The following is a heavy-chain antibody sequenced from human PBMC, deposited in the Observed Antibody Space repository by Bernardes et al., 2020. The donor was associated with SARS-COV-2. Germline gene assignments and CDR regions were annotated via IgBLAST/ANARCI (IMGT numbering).Heavy chain of an antibody. CDR1: GFTFSTYG. CDR3: ARREAGAGQPYYFDY. V-gene: IGHV3-23*01. D-gene: IGHD3-10*01. CDR2: ITSGGAT. Sequence: GGSLRLSCAASGFTFSTYGMTWVRQAPGKGLEWVSLITSGGATYYADSVKGRFTISRDNSKNTLYLQMNSLRADETAVYFCARREAGAGQPYYFDYWGKGTLVTVSS. J-gene: IGHJ4*02.